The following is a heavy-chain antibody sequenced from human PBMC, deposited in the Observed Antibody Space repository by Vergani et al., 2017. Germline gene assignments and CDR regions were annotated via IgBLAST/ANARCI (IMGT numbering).Heavy chain of an antibody. CDR1: GGSLSGYF. D-gene: IGHD3-16*01. CDR2: ITAIGSA. Sequence: QVHLQQRGAGVLKPSETLSLTCGVIGGSLSGYFLSWIRQSPGRGLEWLGEITAIGSAKYSPSATSRVTISVDTSRGEFTLTVTSVTAADTGLYFCASRRPRLNLGSKSNAGTFDSWGQGTLVTVSS. J-gene: IGHJ4*02. CDR3: ASRRPRLNLGSKSNAGTFDS. V-gene: IGHV4-34*02.